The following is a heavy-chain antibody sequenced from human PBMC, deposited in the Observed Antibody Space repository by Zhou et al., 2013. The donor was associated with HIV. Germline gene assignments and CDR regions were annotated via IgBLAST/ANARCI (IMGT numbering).Heavy chain of an antibody. Sequence: QVQLVQSGAEVKKPGASVKVSCKASGYTFVNYYIHWVRQAPGQGLDYMGVINPGGNIKSYAQKFQGRVSMTTDTSTSTAYMELSSLRSEDTAVYYCARGDFDGPGVYYLGHFDSWGQGTLVTVSS. CDR3: ARGDFDGPGVYYLGHFDS. CDR1: GYTFVNYY. V-gene: IGHV1-46*01. J-gene: IGHJ4*02. D-gene: IGHD3-10*01. CDR2: INPGGNIK.